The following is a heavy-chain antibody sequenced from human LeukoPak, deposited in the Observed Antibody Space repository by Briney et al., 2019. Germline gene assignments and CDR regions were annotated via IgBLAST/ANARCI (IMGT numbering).Heavy chain of an antibody. Sequence: KSGGSPRLSCAASGFTFSNYNMNWVRQAPGKGLEWVSSISSSSTYIYYADSLKGRFTISRDNAKNSLYLQMHSLRAEDTAVYYCARTPVILVRGVGYYYYGMDVWGQGTTVTVSS. D-gene: IGHD3-10*01. V-gene: IGHV3-21*01. CDR1: GFTFSNYN. CDR2: ISSSSTYI. J-gene: IGHJ6*02. CDR3: ARTPVILVRGVGYYYYGMDV.